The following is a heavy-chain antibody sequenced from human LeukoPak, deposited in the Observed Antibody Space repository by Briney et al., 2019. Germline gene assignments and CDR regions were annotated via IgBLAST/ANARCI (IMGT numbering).Heavy chain of an antibody. J-gene: IGHJ4*02. CDR3: VRGQVGAWGLDY. V-gene: IGHV3-30*02. CDR1: GYTFSSHG. Sequence: GGSLRLSCATSGYTFSSHGLHWVRQAPGKGLECVASIRHDGGDKYYSESVKGRFTISRDNAKNTVYLQMNSLRAEDTALYYCVRGQVGAWGLDYWGQGTLVTVSS. CDR2: IRHDGGDK. D-gene: IGHD1-26*01.